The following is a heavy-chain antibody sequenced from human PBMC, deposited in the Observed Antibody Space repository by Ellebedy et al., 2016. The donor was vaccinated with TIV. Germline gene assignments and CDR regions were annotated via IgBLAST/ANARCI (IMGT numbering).Heavy chain of an antibody. CDR3: VREVAEGQGDMDV. CDR1: GFTFSQYH. D-gene: IGHD5-12*01. J-gene: IGHJ6*02. Sequence: GESLKISCAASGFTFSQYHMHWVRQAPGKGLEWVALIWFNGKLKYYTDSVKGRFTLSRDNSRSRLFLQMNNLRADETGVYYCVREVAEGQGDMDVWGQGTTVVVSS. CDR2: IWFNGKLK. V-gene: IGHV3-33*01.